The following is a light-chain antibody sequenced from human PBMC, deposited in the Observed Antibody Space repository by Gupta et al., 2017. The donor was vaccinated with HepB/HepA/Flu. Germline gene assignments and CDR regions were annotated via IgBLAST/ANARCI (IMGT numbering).Light chain of an antibody. J-gene: IGLJ3*02. V-gene: IGLV4-69*01. CDR3: QTWGPGIRV. CDR2: VNSDDSH. Sequence: HLVLAELPSDSASLGASVKLTCTLSSGHSSYAIAWHQQQPETGPRSLMKVNSDDSHIQGDGISGRFSDSRSGAERYLTISSFQSVDEADYYCQTWGPGIRVFGGVTKPTVL. CDR1: SGHSSYA.